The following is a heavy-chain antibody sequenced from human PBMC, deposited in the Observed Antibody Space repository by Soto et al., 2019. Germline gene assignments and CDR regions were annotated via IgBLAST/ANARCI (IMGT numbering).Heavy chain of an antibody. D-gene: IGHD3-22*01. CDR2: INPNSGGT. Sequence: ASVEVSCKASGYTFTGYYMHWVRQAPGQGLEWMGWINPNSGGTNYAQKLQGRVTMTRDTSISTAYMELSRLRSDDTAVYYCARGGKYYYDSSGYYYWGQGTLVTVSS. CDR3: ARGGKYYYDSSGYYY. CDR1: GYTFTGYY. J-gene: IGHJ4*02. V-gene: IGHV1-2*02.